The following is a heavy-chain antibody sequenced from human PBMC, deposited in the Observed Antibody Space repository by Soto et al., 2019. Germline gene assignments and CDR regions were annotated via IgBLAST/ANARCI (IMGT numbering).Heavy chain of an antibody. D-gene: IGHD3-3*01. V-gene: IGHV3-7*01. CDR2: IKQDGSEK. J-gene: IGHJ5*02. CDR3: ARDRGYDFWSGYPLNP. CDR1: GFTFSSYW. Sequence: PGGSLRLSCAASGFTFSSYWMSWVRQAPGKGLEWVANIKQDGSEKYYVDSVKGRFTISRDNAKNSLYLQMNSLRAEDTAVYYCARDRGYDFWSGYPLNPWGQGTLVTVSS.